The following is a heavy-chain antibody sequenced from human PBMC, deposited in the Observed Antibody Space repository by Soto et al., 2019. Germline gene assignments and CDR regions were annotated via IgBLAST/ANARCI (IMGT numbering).Heavy chain of an antibody. CDR1: GGSISSSIYY. V-gene: IGHV4-39*07. J-gene: IGHJ4*02. CDR2: IYYSGST. Sequence: PSETLSLTCSVSGGSISSSIYYWGWIRQPPGKGLEWIGSIYYSGSTYYNPSLKSRVTMSVDTSKNQFSLKLSSVTAADTAVYYCARSGHLFDSWGQGILVTV. CDR3: ARSGHLFDS. D-gene: IGHD3-10*01.